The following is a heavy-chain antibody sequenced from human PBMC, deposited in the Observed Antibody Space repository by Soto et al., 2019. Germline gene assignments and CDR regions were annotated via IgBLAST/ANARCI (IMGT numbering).Heavy chain of an antibody. CDR2: ISGSGGST. D-gene: IGHD2-15*01. Sequence: EVQLLESGGGLVQPGGSLRLSCAASGFTFSSYAMSWVRQAPGKGLEWVSAISGSGGSTYYADSVKGRFTISRDDAKKTLDLQMNSLRAEDTAVYYCAKDTCSGGSCYWSYYYYGMDVWGQGTTVTVSS. CDR1: GFTFSSYA. V-gene: IGHV3-23*01. CDR3: AKDTCSGGSCYWSYYYYGMDV. J-gene: IGHJ6*02.